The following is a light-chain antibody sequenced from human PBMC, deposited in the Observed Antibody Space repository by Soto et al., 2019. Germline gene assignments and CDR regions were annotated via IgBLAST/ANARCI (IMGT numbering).Light chain of an antibody. CDR1: QSVSSNY. CDR2: GAS. CDR3: QQFGGSPIT. J-gene: IGKJ5*01. Sequence: EIVLTQSPGTLSLSPGERATLSCRASQSVSSNYLAWYQQKPGQAPRLLIFGASSRATGIPDRFSGSGSGTDFTLTISRLEPEDVAVYFCQQFGGSPITFGQGTRLEIK. V-gene: IGKV3-20*01.